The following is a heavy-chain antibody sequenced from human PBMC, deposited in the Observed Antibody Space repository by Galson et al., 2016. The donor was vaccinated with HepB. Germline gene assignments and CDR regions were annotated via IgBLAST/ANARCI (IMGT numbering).Heavy chain of an antibody. CDR2: IWHDGSNP. CDR3: AREGAEMAVAGTAFDY. J-gene: IGHJ4*02. V-gene: IGHV3-33*01. D-gene: IGHD6-19*01. CDR1: GFTFSRYG. Sequence: SVRLSCEASGFTFSRYGMHWVRQAPGQGLEWLGGIWHDGSNPYYVDSVKGRVTISSDNSKHTLYLQMNSLRAEDTAVYYCAREGAEMAVAGTAFDYWGQGTLVTVSS.